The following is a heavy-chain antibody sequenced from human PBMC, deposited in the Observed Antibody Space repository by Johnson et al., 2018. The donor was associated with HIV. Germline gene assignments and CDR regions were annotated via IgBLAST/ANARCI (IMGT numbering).Heavy chain of an antibody. D-gene: IGHD3-10*01. CDR2: ISYDGSNK. CDR1: GFSFSSYA. CDR3: ARMVGSGSSDAFDI. Sequence: QVQLVESGGDVVQPGRSLRLSCAASGFSFSSYAMHWVRQAPGKGLEWVAVISYDGSNKYYADSVKGRFTISRDNSKNTLYLQMNSLRAEDTAVYYCARMVGSGSSDAFDIWGQGTMVTVSS. J-gene: IGHJ3*02. V-gene: IGHV3-30-3*01.